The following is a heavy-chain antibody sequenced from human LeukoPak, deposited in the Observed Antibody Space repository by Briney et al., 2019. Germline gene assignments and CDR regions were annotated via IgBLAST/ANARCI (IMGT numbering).Heavy chain of an antibody. V-gene: IGHV3-7*01. CDR1: GFTFSTYW. D-gene: IGHD1-26*01. CDR3: ARDRGMGATSYNWFDP. Sequence: GSLRLSCAASGFTFSTYWMSWVRQAPGKGLEWVANIKQDGSERYYVDSVKGRFTISRDNAKNSLYLQMNSLRAEDTAVYYCARDRGMGATSYNWFDPWGQGTLVTVSS. J-gene: IGHJ5*02. CDR2: IKQDGSER.